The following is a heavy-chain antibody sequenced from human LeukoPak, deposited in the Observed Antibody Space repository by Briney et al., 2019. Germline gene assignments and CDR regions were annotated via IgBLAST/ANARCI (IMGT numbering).Heavy chain of an antibody. V-gene: IGHV4-39*07. Sequence: SETLSLTCTVSGVSISSSSYYWGWIRQPPGKGLEWIGSIYYSGSTYYNPSLKSRVTISVDTSKKQISLRLSSVTAADTAVYYCTRRTRIAAGVYNIDFWGQGTLVTVSS. D-gene: IGHD6-25*01. CDR1: GVSISSSSYY. J-gene: IGHJ4*02. CDR3: TRRTRIAAGVYNIDF. CDR2: IYYSGST.